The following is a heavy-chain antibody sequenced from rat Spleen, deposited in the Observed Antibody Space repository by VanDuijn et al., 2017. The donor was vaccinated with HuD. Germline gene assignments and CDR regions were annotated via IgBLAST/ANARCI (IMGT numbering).Heavy chain of an antibody. CDR1: GFTFSGYW. CDR3: TRENYYSGEY. D-gene: IGHD1-1*01. J-gene: IGHJ2*01. Sequence: EVQLVETGGGLVQPGGSLQLSCVASGFTFSGYWMYWIRQTPGEGLEWIASISTGGGNTDYPDSVKGRFTISRDNAQNTLYLQMNSPRSEDTATYYCTRENYYSGEYWGQGDMVTVSS. CDR2: ISTGGGNT. V-gene: IGHV5-58*01.